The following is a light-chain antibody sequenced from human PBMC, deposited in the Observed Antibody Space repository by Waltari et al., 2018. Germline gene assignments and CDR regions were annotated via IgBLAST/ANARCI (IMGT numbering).Light chain of an antibody. CDR1: SSNIGSNS. CDR3: EAWDDSLNGPV. V-gene: IGLV1-44*01. J-gene: IGLJ2*01. Sequence: QSVLTQPPSASGTPGQRVTISCSGRSSNIGSNSVNWYQQLPGTAPKLLMYGNDQRPSGVPDRFSGSKSGTSASLAISGLQSEDDADYYCEAWDDSLNGPVFGGGTKLTVL. CDR2: GND.